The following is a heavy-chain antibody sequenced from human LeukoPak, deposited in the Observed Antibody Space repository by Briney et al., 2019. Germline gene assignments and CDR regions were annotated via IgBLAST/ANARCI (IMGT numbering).Heavy chain of an antibody. D-gene: IGHD2-2*01. V-gene: IGHV1-69*05. CDR3: ASGESVVVPAAAFDY. Sequence: SVKVSCKASGYTFTSYYMHWVRQSPGQGLEWMGGIIPIFGTANYAQKFQGRVTITTDESTSTVYMELSSLRSEDTAVYYCASGESVVVPAAAFDYWGQGTLVTVSS. J-gene: IGHJ4*02. CDR2: IIPIFGTA. CDR1: GYTFTSYY.